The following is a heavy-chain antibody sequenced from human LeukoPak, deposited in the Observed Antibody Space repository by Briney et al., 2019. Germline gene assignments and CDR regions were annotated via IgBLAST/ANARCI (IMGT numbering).Heavy chain of an antibody. CDR1: GYSFTSYW. CDR2: IYPSDSDT. Sequence: GASLKISCKGSGYSFTSYWIGWVRQLPGKGLEWMGIIYPSDSDTRYSPSFQGQVTISADKSISTAYLQWSSLKASDTAMYYCARLIVEMATISLIDYWGQGTLVTVSS. D-gene: IGHD5-24*01. V-gene: IGHV5-51*01. J-gene: IGHJ4*02. CDR3: ARLIVEMATISLIDY.